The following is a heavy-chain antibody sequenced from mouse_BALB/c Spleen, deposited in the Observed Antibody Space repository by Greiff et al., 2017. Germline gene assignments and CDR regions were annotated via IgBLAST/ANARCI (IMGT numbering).Heavy chain of an antibody. J-gene: IGHJ4*01. D-gene: IGHD4-1*01. CDR3: AREANWDMMDY. CDR1: GFSLTGYG. CDR2: IWGDGST. V-gene: IGHV2-6-7*01. Sequence: VQLQQSGPGLVAPSQSLSITCTVSGFSLTGYGVNWVRQPPGKGLEWLGMIWGDGSTDYNSALKSRLSISKDNSKSQVFLKMNSLQTDDTARYYCAREANWDMMDYWGQGTSVTISS.